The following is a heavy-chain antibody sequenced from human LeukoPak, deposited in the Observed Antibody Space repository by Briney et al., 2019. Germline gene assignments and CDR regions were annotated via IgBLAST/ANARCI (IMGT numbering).Heavy chain of an antibody. D-gene: IGHD2-15*01. CDR3: AVLGRGPVGY. J-gene: IGHJ4*02. CDR2: INPNSGDT. V-gene: IGHV1-2*02. CDR1: GYTFTGYY. Sequence: GASVKVSCNASGYTFTGYYMHWVRQAPGQGLEWMGWINPNSGDTRYAQKFQGRVTMARYTSISTAYMELSRLRSDGTTVYYCAVLGRGPVGYWGQGTLVTVSS.